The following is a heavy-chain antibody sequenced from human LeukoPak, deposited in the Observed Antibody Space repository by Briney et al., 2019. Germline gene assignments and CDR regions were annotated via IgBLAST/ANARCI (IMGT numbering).Heavy chain of an antibody. J-gene: IGHJ4*02. D-gene: IGHD2-2*01. CDR2: IYYSGST. Sequence: KPSETLSLTCTVSGGSVSSGSYYWSWIRQPPGKGLEWIGSIYYSGSTYYNPSLKSRVTISVDTSKNQFSLKLSSVTAADTAVYYCARQAVVPAARDDYWGQGTLVTVSS. CDR3: ARQAVVPAARDDY. CDR1: GGSVSSGSYY. V-gene: IGHV4-39*01.